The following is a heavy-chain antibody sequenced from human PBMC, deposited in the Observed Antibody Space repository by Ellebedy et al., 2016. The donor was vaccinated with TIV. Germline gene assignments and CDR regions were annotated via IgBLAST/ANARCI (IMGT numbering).Heavy chain of an antibody. CDR2: VYYNGNT. Sequence: MPGGSLRLSCTVSGGSMTSHYWSWLRQPPGKGLEWIGYVYYNGNTNYNPSLKSRLTLAIDTSKNQFSLKLNSVTAADTAVYYCARHYGNYGSGSKGMDVWGQGTTVTVSS. J-gene: IGHJ6*02. V-gene: IGHV4-59*08. CDR1: GGSMTSHY. CDR3: ARHYGNYGSGSKGMDV. D-gene: IGHD3-10*01.